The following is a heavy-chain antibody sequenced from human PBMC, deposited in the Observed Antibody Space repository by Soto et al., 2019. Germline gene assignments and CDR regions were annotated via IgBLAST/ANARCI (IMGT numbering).Heavy chain of an antibody. CDR3: ARGVVSTGYFDY. CDR2: SRDKVHSHTT. Sequence: DWPGGSLRLSCAASGFTFSDHYMDWVRQAPGKGLEWVGRSRDKVHSHTTEYAASVKGRFTISRGDSENSLYLQMNSLKTEDTAVYYCARGVVSTGYFDYWGQGTLVTVSS. J-gene: IGHJ4*02. D-gene: IGHD5-12*01. V-gene: IGHV3-72*01. CDR1: GFTFSDHY.